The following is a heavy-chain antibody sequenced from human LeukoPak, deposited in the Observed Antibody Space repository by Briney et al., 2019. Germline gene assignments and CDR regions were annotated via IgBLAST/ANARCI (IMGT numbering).Heavy chain of an antibody. J-gene: IGHJ6*02. CDR1: GFTFSSYA. CDR2: ISYDGSNK. CDR3: ARHNTHPKYYYDSSGYEDGMDV. Sequence: QSGRSLRLSCAASGFTFSSYAMHWVRQAPGKGLEWAAVISYDGSNKYYADSVKGRFTISRDNSKNTLYLQMNSLRAEDTAVYYCARHNTHPKYYYDSSGYEDGMDVWGQGTTVTVSS. V-gene: IGHV3-30-3*01. D-gene: IGHD3-22*01.